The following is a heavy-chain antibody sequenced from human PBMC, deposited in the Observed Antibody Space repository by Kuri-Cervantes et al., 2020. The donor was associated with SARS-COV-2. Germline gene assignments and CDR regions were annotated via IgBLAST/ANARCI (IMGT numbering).Heavy chain of an antibody. Sequence: GGSLRLSCAASGFTFSSYEMNWVRQALGKGLEWVSYISSSGSTIYYADPVKGRFTISRDNAKDSLYLQMNSLRAEDTAVYYCARELLLDYWGQGTLVTVSS. J-gene: IGHJ4*02. D-gene: IGHD2-21*01. CDR3: ARELLLDY. CDR2: ISSSGSTI. V-gene: IGHV3-48*03. CDR1: GFTFSSYE.